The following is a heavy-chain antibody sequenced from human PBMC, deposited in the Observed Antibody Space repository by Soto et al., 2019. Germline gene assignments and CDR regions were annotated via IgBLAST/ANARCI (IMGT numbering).Heavy chain of an antibody. Sequence: SETLSLTCAVYGGSFSGYYWSWIRQPPGKGLEWIGEINHSGSTNYNPSLKSRVTISVDTSKNQFSLKLSSVTAADTAVYYCARGDHYDFWSGPYYYGMDVWGQGTTVTVSS. CDR2: INHSGST. J-gene: IGHJ6*02. D-gene: IGHD3-3*01. V-gene: IGHV4-34*01. CDR1: GGSFSGYY. CDR3: ARGDHYDFWSGPYYYGMDV.